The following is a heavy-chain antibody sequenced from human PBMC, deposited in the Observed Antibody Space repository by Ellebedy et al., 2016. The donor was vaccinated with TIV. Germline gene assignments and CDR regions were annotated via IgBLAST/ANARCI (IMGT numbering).Heavy chain of an antibody. J-gene: IGHJ4*02. CDR1: GFTFSSYG. CDR2: IKSKTDGGTT. Sequence: GGSLRLXXSASGFTFSSYGMHWVRQAPGKGLEWVGRIKSKTDGGTTDYAAPVKGRFTISRDDSKNTLYLQMNSLKTEDTAVYYCTTGRSKGYNSPHDYWGQGTLVTVSS. D-gene: IGHD5-24*01. CDR3: TTGRSKGYNSPHDY. V-gene: IGHV3-15*01.